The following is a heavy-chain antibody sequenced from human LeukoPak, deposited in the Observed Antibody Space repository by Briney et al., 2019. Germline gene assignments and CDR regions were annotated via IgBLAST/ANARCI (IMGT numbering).Heavy chain of an antibody. CDR3: ARARYSNTWFDY. CDR2: TSSSGSTM. J-gene: IGHJ4*02. V-gene: IGHV3-11*01. D-gene: IGHD6-13*01. Sequence: GGSLRLSCASSGFTFSDYYMSWIRRAPGKGLEWVSCTSSSGSTMYYADSVKGRFTISRDNAKNSLYLQMNSLRAEDTAVYYCARARYSNTWFDYWGQGALVTVSS. CDR1: GFTFSDYY.